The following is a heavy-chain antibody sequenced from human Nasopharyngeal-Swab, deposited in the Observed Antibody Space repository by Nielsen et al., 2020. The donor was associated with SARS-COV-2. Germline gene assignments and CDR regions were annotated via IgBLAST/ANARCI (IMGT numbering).Heavy chain of an antibody. CDR2: ISGSGGST. J-gene: IGHJ4*02. CDR3: ATPGSSGWYGGAYFDY. CDR1: GFTFSSYA. D-gene: IGHD6-19*01. Sequence: GESLKISCAASGFTFSSYAMSWVRQAPGKGPEWVSAISGSGGSTYYADSVKGRFTISRDNSKNTLYLQMNSLRAEDTAVYYCATPGSSGWYGGAYFDYWGQGTLVTVSS. V-gene: IGHV3-23*01.